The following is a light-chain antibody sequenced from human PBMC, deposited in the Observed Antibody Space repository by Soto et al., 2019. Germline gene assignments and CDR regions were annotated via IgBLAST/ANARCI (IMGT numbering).Light chain of an antibody. CDR2: GAS. Sequence: EIVLTQSPGTLSLSPGQRATLSCRASQTISSSYLAWFQRRPGQAPRLLIYGASRRATGIPDRFSGSGSGTDFTLTISRLEPEDFEVYYCQQYGYSPWTCGQGTKVEIK. J-gene: IGKJ1*01. CDR1: QTISSSY. V-gene: IGKV3-20*01. CDR3: QQYGYSPWT.